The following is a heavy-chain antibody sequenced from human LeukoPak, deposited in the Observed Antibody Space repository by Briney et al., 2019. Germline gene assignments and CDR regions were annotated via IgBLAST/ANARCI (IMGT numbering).Heavy chain of an antibody. CDR2: INWNGGSI. V-gene: IGHV3-20*04. J-gene: IGHJ6*02. CDR1: GFTFDDYA. CDR3: ARNRGIPLIRGLISFYYHAMDV. D-gene: IGHD3-10*01. Sequence: PGGSLRLSCATSGFTFDDYAVSWVRQAPGKGLEWVSGINWNGGSIGYADSVKGRFTISRDNVKNSLFLQMHSLRAEDTALYYCARNRGIPLIRGLISFYYHAMDVWGQGTTVTVSS.